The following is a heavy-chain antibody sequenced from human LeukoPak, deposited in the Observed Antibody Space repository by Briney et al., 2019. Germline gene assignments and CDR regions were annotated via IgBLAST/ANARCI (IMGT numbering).Heavy chain of an antibody. J-gene: IGHJ5*02. CDR3: ARGGAVAGNWFDP. CDR2: IYYSGST. V-gene: IGHV4-59*01. Sequence: SETLSLTCTVSGGSISSYYWSWIRHPPGKGLEWIGYIYYSGSTNYNPSLKSRVTISVDTSKNQFSLKLSSVTAADTAVYYCARGGAVAGNWFDPWGQGTLVTVSS. D-gene: IGHD6-19*01. CDR1: GGSISSYY.